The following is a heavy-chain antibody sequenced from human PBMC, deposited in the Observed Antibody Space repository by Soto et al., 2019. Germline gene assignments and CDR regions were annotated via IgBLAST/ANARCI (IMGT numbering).Heavy chain of an antibody. CDR3: AIVDHFSDSAGYFTS. V-gene: IGHV3-23*01. D-gene: IGHD3-22*01. CDR1: EFTFSNYA. CDR2: ISASGIRA. J-gene: IGHJ5*01. Sequence: PGGPLRLSCAAAEFTFSNYAMSWVRQAPGKGLEWVSGISASGIRAHHADSVAGRFATSRDNSKNTLYLRMNSLKIEDTAVYYCAIVDHFSDSAGYFTSWGQGTLVTVSS.